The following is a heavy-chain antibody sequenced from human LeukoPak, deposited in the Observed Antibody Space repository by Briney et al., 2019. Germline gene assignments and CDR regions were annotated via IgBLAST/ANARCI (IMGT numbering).Heavy chain of an antibody. Sequence: SETLSLTCTVSGGSISSYYWSWIRQPAGKGLEWIGEIYHSGSTNYNPSLQSRVTTSVDKSNNHFSLRLTSVTAADTAVYYCATNGWYCLDHWGQGALVTVSS. D-gene: IGHD6-19*01. J-gene: IGHJ1*01. V-gene: IGHV4-59*08. CDR2: IYHSGST. CDR3: ATNGWYCLDH. CDR1: GGSISSYY.